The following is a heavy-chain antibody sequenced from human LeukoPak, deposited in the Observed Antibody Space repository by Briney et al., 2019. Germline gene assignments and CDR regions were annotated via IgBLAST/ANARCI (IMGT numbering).Heavy chain of an antibody. D-gene: IGHD5-18*01. CDR2: IIPIFGTA. CDR3: ARGDTAMAPLDY. V-gene: IGHV1-69*13. J-gene: IGHJ4*02. CDR1: GGTFSSYA. Sequence: SVKVSCKASGGTFSSYAISWVRQAPGQGLEWMGGIIPIFGTANYAQKFQGRVTITADESTSTAYMELSSLRSEDTAVNYCARGDTAMAPLDYWGQGTLVTVSS.